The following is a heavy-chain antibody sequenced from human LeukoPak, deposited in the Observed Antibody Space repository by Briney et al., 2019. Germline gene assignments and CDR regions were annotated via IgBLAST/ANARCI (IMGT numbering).Heavy chain of an antibody. J-gene: IGHJ5*02. Sequence: PSETLSLTCSVSSGSITSYYWGWIRQPPGKGLEWIGSIYYSGSPYYNPSLKSRVTISVDTSKKQFSLKLSSVTAADTAEYYCARHVGFITMVRGVINNNWFDPWGQGTLVTVSS. D-gene: IGHD3-10*01. CDR3: ARHVGFITMVRGVINNNWFDP. CDR2: IYYSGSP. CDR1: SGSITSYY. V-gene: IGHV4-39*01.